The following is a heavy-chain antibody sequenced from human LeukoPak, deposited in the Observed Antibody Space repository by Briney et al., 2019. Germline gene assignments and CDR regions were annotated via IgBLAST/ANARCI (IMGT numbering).Heavy chain of an antibody. Sequence: GGSLRLSCAASGFTFSSYNMNWVHQAPGKGLEWVSLISSDTSYIHYADSVKGRFTISRDNAKNSLYLQMNSLRAEDTAVYYCARDRYYDSSGYPDYWGQGTLVTVSS. CDR3: ARDRYYDSSGYPDY. J-gene: IGHJ4*02. V-gene: IGHV3-21*01. D-gene: IGHD3-22*01. CDR1: GFTFSSYN. CDR2: ISSDTSYI.